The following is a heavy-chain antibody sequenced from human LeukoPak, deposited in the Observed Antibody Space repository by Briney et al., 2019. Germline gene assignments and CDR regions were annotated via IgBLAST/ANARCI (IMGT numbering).Heavy chain of an antibody. Sequence: SETLSLTCTVSGDSILSYSWTWFRKPPGKGLEWIGYVYYRGATNYNPSLKTRVTTSIDTSKKQFSLKLSSVTAADTAVYFCAGVFSGRRPFELWGKGTLVTVSS. CDR2: VYYRGAT. V-gene: IGHV4-59*01. J-gene: IGHJ4*02. CDR1: GDSILSYS. CDR3: AGVFSGRRPFEL. D-gene: IGHD3-10*01.